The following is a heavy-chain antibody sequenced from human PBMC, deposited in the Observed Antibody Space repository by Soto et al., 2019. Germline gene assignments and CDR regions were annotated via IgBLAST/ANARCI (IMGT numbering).Heavy chain of an antibody. CDR2: IAYDGSNK. CDR3: AIYSSGWYPLDY. D-gene: IGHD6-19*01. CDR1: GFTFSSYG. J-gene: IGHJ4*02. V-gene: IGHV3-30*03. Sequence: GGSLRLSCAASGFTFSSYGMHWVRQAPGKGLQWVSVIAYDGSNKYYADSVKGRFTISRDNTKNTLYLQMNSLRAEDTAVYYCAIYSSGWYPLDYWGQGTLVTLSS.